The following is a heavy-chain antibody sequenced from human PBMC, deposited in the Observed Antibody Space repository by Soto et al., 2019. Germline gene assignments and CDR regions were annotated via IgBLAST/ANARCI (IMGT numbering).Heavy chain of an antibody. CDR2: ISYDGSNK. CDR3: AKSPLLYGDLYYKYHSMDV. CDR1: GFTFSSYG. D-gene: IGHD4-17*01. J-gene: IGHJ6*03. V-gene: IGHV3-30*18. Sequence: QVQLLESGGGVVQPGRSLRLSCAASGFTFSSYGMHWVRQAPGKGLEWVAVISYDGSNKYYADSVNGRFTISRDNSKNTLYLQMNSLRAEDTAVYYCAKSPLLYGDLYYKYHSMDVWGKGTTVTVSS.